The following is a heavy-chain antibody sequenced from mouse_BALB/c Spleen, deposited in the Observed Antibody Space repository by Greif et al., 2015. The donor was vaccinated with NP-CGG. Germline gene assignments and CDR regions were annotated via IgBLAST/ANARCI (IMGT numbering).Heavy chain of an antibody. CDR3: NAWDYSYAMDY. CDR2: IDPENGDT. V-gene: IGHV14-4*02. Sequence: EVKLMESGAELVRSGASVKLSCTASGFNIKDYYMHWVKQRPEQGLEWIGWIDPENGDTEYAPKFQGKATMTADTSSNTAYLQLSSLTSQDTAVYYCNAWDYSYAMDYWGQGTSVTVSS. J-gene: IGHJ4*01. CDR1: GFNIKDYY. D-gene: IGHD1-1*01.